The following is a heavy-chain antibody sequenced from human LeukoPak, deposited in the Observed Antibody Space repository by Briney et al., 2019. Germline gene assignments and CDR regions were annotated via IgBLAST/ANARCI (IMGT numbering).Heavy chain of an antibody. V-gene: IGHV3-9*01. D-gene: IGHD3-10*01. J-gene: IGHJ4*02. Sequence: GGSLRLSCAASGFTFDDYAMHWVRQAPGQDLEWVSAINWNSDDIHYADSVKGRFTISRDNAKNSLYLQMNSLRAEDTAFYYCAKDIGAQLWFGELFRSNYFDYWGQGTLVTVSS. CDR3: AKDIGAQLWFGELFRSNYFDY. CDR1: GFTFDDYA. CDR2: INWNSDDI.